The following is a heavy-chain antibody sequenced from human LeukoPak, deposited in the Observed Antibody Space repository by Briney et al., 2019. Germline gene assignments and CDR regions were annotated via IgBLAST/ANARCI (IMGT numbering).Heavy chain of an antibody. D-gene: IGHD3-10*01. V-gene: IGHV4-59*12. CDR1: GGSISNYY. CDR3: ARGRRVEADYYGSGSKRVSYYYYGLDV. J-gene: IGHJ6*02. Sequence: MSSETLSLTCTVSGGSISNYYWSWIRQPPGKGLEWIGYIFYTGSTNYSPSLKSRVTISVDTSRNQFSLSLSSVTAADTAVFYCARGRRVEADYYGSGSKRVSYYYYGLDVWGQGTTVAVSS. CDR2: IFYTGST.